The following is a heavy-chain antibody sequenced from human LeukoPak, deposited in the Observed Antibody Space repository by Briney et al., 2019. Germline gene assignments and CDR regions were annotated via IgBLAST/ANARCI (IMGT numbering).Heavy chain of an antibody. J-gene: IGHJ4*02. Sequence: GASVKVSCKASGYTFTSYYMHWVRQAPGHGLEWMGIINPSGGSTSYAKKFQGRVSMTRDTSTSTVYMELSSLRSEDTALYYCARAMGPSRGYYQGNLDYWGQGTLVTVSS. CDR1: GYTFTSYY. CDR2: INPSGGST. D-gene: IGHD3-22*01. V-gene: IGHV1-46*01. CDR3: ARAMGPSRGYYQGNLDY.